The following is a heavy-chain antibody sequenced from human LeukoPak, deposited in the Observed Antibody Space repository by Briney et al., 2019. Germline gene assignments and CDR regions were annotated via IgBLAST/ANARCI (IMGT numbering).Heavy chain of an antibody. CDR2: ISYDGSNK. D-gene: IGHD2-2*01. J-gene: IGHJ4*02. V-gene: IGHV3-30*04. Sequence: GGSLRLSCAASGFTFSSYAMHWVRQAPGKGLEWVAVISYDGSNKYYADSVKGRFTISRDNSKNTLYLQMNSLRAEDTAVYYCARGFLGYCSSTSCYPGYWGQGTLVTVSS. CDR1: GFTFSSYA. CDR3: ARGFLGYCSSTSCYPGY.